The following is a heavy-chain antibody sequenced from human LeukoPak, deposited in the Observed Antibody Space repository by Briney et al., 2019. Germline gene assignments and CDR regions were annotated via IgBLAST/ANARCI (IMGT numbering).Heavy chain of an antibody. D-gene: IGHD2-8*01. Sequence: GGSLRLSCAASGFTFSNYGIHWVRQAPGKGLEGGGSIRNDGGDKYYADSLKGRFTISRDNSKNTLYLQKHSLRPDDTAVYFCVKSEGLWLMDVDSWGQGTLVIVSS. J-gene: IGHJ4*02. CDR3: VKSEGLWLMDVDS. V-gene: IGHV3-30*02. CDR2: IRNDGGDK. CDR1: GFTFSNYG.